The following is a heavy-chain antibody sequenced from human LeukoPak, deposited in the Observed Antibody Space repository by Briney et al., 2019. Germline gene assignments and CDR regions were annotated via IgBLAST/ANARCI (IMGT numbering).Heavy chain of an antibody. CDR1: GFTFSSYA. Sequence: GGSLRLSCAASGFTFSSYAMGWVRQGPGKGLDWVSTITGSGTNTYYADSVKGRFTISRDNSKSTLYLQMNSLRAEDTAIYYCAQSRGGWFDPWGQGTLVTVSS. CDR3: AQSRGGWFDP. CDR2: ITGSGTNT. V-gene: IGHV3-23*01. J-gene: IGHJ5*02. D-gene: IGHD3-16*01.